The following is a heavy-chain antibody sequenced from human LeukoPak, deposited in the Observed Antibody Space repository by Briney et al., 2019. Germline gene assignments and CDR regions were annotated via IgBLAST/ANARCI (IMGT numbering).Heavy chain of an antibody. CDR2: ISGNGGTT. CDR1: GFTFSSYA. V-gene: IGHV3-23*01. Sequence: PGGSLRLSCAASGFTFSSYAMSWVRQAPGKGLEWVSAISGNGGTTYYADSVKGRFTISRDNSKNTLYLQMNSLRAEDTAVYYCARGPGLQGRFDYWGQGTLVTVSS. D-gene: IGHD5-24*01. J-gene: IGHJ4*02. CDR3: ARGPGLQGRFDY.